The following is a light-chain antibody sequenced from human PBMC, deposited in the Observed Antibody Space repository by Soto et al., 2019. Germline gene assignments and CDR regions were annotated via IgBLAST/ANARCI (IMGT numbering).Light chain of an antibody. CDR1: QSISSW. Sequence: DIHITHSPASVSASVGDRVTITCRASQSISSWLAWYQQKPGKAPKLLIYKASSLESGVPSRFSGSGSGTEFTLTISSLQPDDFATYYCQQYNSYSITFGQGTRLEIK. CDR2: KAS. CDR3: QQYNSYSIT. J-gene: IGKJ5*01. V-gene: IGKV1-5*03.